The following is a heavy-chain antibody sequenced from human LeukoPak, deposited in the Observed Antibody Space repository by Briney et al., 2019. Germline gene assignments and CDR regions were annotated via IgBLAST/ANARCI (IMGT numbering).Heavy chain of an antibody. CDR3: ATVYYDYVWGSYRFDY. CDR1: GVSISSSSYY. J-gene: IGHJ4*02. CDR2: IYYSGST. D-gene: IGHD3-16*02. Sequence: SETLSLTCTVSGVSISSSSYYWGWIRQPPGKGLEWIGSIYYSGSTYYNPSLKSRVTISVGTSKNQFSLKLSSVTAADTAVYYCATVYYDYVWGSYRFDYWGQGTLVTVSS. V-gene: IGHV4-39*01.